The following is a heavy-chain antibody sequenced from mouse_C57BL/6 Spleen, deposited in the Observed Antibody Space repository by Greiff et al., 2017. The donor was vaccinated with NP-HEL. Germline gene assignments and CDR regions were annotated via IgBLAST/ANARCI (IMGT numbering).Heavy chain of an antibody. V-gene: IGHV1-78*01. Sequence: VQLQQSDAELVKPGASVKISCTASGYTFTDHTIHWMKQRPEQGLEWIGYIYPRDGSTKYNEKFKGKATLTADKSSSTAYMQLNSLTSEDSAVYFCTREGYYDYYAMDYWGQGTTVTVSS. CDR3: TREGYYDYYAMDY. CDR2: IYPRDGST. D-gene: IGHD1-1*02. J-gene: IGHJ4*01. CDR1: GYTFTDHT.